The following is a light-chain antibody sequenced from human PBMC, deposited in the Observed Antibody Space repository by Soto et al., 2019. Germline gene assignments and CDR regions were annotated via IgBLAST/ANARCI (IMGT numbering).Light chain of an antibody. CDR3: QQSYSTPPL. CDR1: QSVSNY. CDR2: AAS. V-gene: IGKV1-39*01. J-gene: IGKJ5*01. Sequence: DIQMTQSPSSLSASVGDRVTITCRASQSVSNYLNWYQQKPGKAPKVLIYAASSLQSGVPSRFSGSGSGTDFTLTISSLQPEDFATYYCQQSYSTPPLFGQGTRLEIK.